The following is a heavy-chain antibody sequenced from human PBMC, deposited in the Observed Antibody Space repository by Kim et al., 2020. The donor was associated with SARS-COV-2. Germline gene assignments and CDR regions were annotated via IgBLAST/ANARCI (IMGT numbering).Heavy chain of an antibody. CDR2: INHSGST. J-gene: IGHJ5*02. V-gene: IGHV4-34*01. CDR1: GGSFSGYY. Sequence: SETLSLTCAVYGGSFSGYYWSWIRQPPGKGLEWIGEINHSGSTNYNPSLKSRVTISVDTSKNQFSLKLSSVTAADTAVYYCARGRTVTGWFDPWGQRTLVTVSS. CDR3: ARGRTVTGWFDP. D-gene: IGHD4-4*01.